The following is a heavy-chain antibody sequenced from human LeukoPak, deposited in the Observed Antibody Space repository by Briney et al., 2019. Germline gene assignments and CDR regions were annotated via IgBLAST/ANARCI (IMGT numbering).Heavy chain of an antibody. D-gene: IGHD3-16*01. CDR3: ARGNLYTAATIEDY. CDR1: GFDFSCYV. Sequence: PGRSLRLSCAASGFDFSCYVIHWVRQGPGKGLEWVAVISPEGYMKDYADSVKGRFTVSRDNSKNTVFSQMNSLSAEDTSRYYCARGNLYTAATIEDYWGQGTLVTVSS. V-gene: IGHV3-30-3*01. CDR2: ISPEGYMK. J-gene: IGHJ4*02.